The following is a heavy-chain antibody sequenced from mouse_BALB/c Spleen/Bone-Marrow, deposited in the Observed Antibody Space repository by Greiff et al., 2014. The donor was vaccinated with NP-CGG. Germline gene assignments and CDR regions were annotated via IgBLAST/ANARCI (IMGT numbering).Heavy chain of an antibody. CDR2: INPYNGAT. J-gene: IGHJ3*01. CDR1: GYSFTGYY. CDR3: ANYDGGFAY. Sequence: VQLQQSGPELVKPGASVKISCKASGYSFTGYYMHWVKQSHVKSLEWIGRINPYNGATSYNQDFKDKASLTVDKSSSTAYMELHSLTSEDPAVYYCANYDGGFAYWGQGTLVTVSA. V-gene: IGHV1-31*01. D-gene: IGHD2-4*01.